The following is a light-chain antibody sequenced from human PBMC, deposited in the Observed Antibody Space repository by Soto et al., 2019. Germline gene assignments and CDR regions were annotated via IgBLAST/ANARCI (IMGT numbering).Light chain of an antibody. CDR3: LQDYQYPRT. J-gene: IGKJ1*01. CDR1: QGIRDN. Sequence: AIQMTQSPSSLSASVGDRVTITCRASQGIRDNLGWYQQKPGTAPKVLIYAASSLQSGVPSRFSGSGSGTEFTPTISSRQPEDFATYYCLQDYQYPRTFGQGTRVEIK. V-gene: IGKV1-6*01. CDR2: AAS.